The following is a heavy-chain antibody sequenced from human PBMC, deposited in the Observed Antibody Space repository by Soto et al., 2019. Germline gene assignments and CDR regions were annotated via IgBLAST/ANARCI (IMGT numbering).Heavy chain of an antibody. CDR1: GFTFSSYG. V-gene: IGHV3-30*18. J-gene: IGHJ4*02. CDR3: AKYGSSWYFDY. CDR2: ISYDGSNK. D-gene: IGHD6-13*01. Sequence: PGGSLRLSCAASGFTFSSYGMHWVRQAPGKGLEWVAVISYDGSNKYYADSVKGRFTISRDNSKNTLYLQMNSLRAEDTAVYYCAKYGSSWYFDYWGQGTLVTVSS.